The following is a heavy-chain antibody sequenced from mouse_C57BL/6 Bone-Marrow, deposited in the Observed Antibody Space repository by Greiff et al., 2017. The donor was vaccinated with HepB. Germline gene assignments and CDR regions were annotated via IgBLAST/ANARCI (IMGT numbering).Heavy chain of an antibody. D-gene: IGHD1-1*01. CDR2: INPNNGGT. CDR1: GYTFTDYY. V-gene: IGHV1-26*01. Sequence: EVQLQQSGPELVKPGASVKISCKASGYTFTDYYMNWVKQSHGKSLEWIGDINPNNGGTSYNQKFKGKATLTVDKSSSTAYMELRSLTSEDSAVYYCARRGLLRAAMDYWGQGTSVTVSS. CDR3: ARRGLLRAAMDY. J-gene: IGHJ4*01.